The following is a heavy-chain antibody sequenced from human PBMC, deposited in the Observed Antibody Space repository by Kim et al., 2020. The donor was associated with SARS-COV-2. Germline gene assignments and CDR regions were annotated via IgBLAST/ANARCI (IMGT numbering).Heavy chain of an antibody. CDR3: ARDTRKQWLGSSWFDP. D-gene: IGHD6-19*01. J-gene: IGHJ5*02. V-gene: IGHV4-39*07. Sequence: LKRRVTISVDTSKNQFSLKLSSVTAADTAVYYCARDTRKQWLGSSWFDPWGQGTLVTVSS.